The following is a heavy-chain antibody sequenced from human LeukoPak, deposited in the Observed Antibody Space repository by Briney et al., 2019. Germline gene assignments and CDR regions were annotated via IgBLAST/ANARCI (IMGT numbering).Heavy chain of an antibody. CDR1: GYTFSNYG. CDR3: ARGALDYGDYGASSPASELFDY. D-gene: IGHD4-17*01. CDR2: ITAYNGNT. J-gene: IGHJ4*02. V-gene: IGHV1-18*01. Sequence: ASVKVSCKTSGYTFSNYGISWVRQAPGQGLEWMGWITAYNGNTNYAQKLQGRVTMTTDTSTSTAYMELRSLRSDDTAVYYCARGALDYGDYGASSPASELFDYWGQGTLVTVSS.